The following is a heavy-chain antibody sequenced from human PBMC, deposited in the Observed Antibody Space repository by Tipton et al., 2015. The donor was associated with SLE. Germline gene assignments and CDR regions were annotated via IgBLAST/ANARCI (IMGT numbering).Heavy chain of an antibody. D-gene: IGHD1-1*01. CDR1: GGSITSHY. CDR2: VSYSGTT. CDR3: ARGGVEEGLEEGDWFDS. V-gene: IGHV4-59*11. J-gene: IGHJ5*01. Sequence: LSLTCTVSGGSITSHYWNWIRQPQGKGLEWIGYVSYSGTTSYKPSLESRVTISVDRAKNQFSLKLRSVTAADTAVYYCARGGVEEGLEEGDWFDSWGQGTLVTVSS.